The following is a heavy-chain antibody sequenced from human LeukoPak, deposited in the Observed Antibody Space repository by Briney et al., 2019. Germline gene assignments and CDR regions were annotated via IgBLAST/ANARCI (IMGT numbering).Heavy chain of an antibody. D-gene: IGHD3-10*01. CDR1: GYTFTSYY. Sequence: ASVKVSCKASGYTFTSYYMHWVRQAPGQGLEWMGIINPSGGSTSYAQKFQGRVTMTRDMSTSIVYMELSSLRSEDTAVYYCAYSLWFGDGYYMDVWGKGTTVTVSS. CDR2: INPSGGST. V-gene: IGHV1-46*01. CDR3: AYSLWFGDGYYMDV. J-gene: IGHJ6*03.